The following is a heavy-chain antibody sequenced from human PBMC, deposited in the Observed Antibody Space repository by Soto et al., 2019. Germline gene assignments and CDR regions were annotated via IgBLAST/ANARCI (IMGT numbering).Heavy chain of an antibody. Sequence: EVQLVESGGGLVQPGKSLRLSCAASGFTFDDYAMHWVRQVPGKGLEWVSGLSWNSATIDYADSVKGRFTISRDNAKNPLQLQRTSLKPGTTPFYSGARAESSGCNSGLDTWGQET. CDR3: ARAESSGCNSGLDT. J-gene: IGHJ4*02. D-gene: IGHD6-19*01. CDR2: LSWNSATI. CDR1: GFTFDDYA. V-gene: IGHV3-9*01.